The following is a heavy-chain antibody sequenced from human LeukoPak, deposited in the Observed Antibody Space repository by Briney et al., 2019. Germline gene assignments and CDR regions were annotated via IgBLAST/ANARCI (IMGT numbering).Heavy chain of an antibody. J-gene: IGHJ4*02. CDR2: IYYSGST. V-gene: IGHV4-59*01. CDR1: GGSISSYY. Sequence: SETLSLTCTVSGGSISSYYWSCIRQPPGKGLEWIGYIYYSGSTNYNPSLKSRVTISVDTSKNQFSLKLSSVTAADTAVYYCARVYPYFDYWGQGTLVTVSS. CDR3: ARVYPYFDY.